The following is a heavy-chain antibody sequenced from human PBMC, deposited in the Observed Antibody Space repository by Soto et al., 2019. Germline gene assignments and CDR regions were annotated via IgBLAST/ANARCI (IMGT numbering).Heavy chain of an antibody. CDR1: GFNFSSYA. CDR3: AYSSTPFDY. CDR2: ISGSGGST. D-gene: IGHD6-13*01. V-gene: IGHV3-23*01. J-gene: IGHJ4*02. Sequence: EVQLLESGGGLVKPGGSLRLSCAASGFNFSSYAMSWVRQAPGKGLEWVSAISGSGGSTYYADSVKGRFNISRDNSKNTLYLQMNSLRAEDTAVYYCAYSSTPFDYWGQGTLVTVSS.